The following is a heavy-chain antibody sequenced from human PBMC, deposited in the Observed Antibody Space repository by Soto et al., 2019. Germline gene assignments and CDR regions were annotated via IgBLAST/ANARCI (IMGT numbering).Heavy chain of an antibody. CDR3: ARGLGSSWFFL. CDR1: GFTFSDCN. V-gene: IGHV3-48*01. Sequence: EVQLVESGGGLVQPGGSLRLSCAASGFTFSDCNMNWVRQAPGKGLEWLSYISGSGSPIFYADSVKDRFTISRDNARNSLFLQMNSLRAEDTAAYYCARGLGSSWFFLWGQGTLVTVSS. CDR2: ISGSGSPI. D-gene: IGHD6-13*01. J-gene: IGHJ5*02.